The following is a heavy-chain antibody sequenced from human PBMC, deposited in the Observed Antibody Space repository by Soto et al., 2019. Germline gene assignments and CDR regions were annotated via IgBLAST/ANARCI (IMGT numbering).Heavy chain of an antibody. CDR2: IYYSGST. J-gene: IGHJ6*02. V-gene: IGHV4-31*03. CDR3: ARGGCGSSTSCYFLVYYGMDV. D-gene: IGHD2-2*01. Sequence: PSETLSLTCTVSGGSISSGGYYWSWIRQPPGKGLEWIGYIYYSGSTYYNPSLKSRVTISVDTSKNQFSLKLSSVTAADTAVYYCARGGCGSSTSCYFLVYYGMDVWGQGTTVTVSS. CDR1: GGSISSGGYY.